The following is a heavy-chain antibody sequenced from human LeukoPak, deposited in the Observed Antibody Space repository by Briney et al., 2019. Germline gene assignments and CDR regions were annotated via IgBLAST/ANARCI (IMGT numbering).Heavy chain of an antibody. D-gene: IGHD3-22*01. J-gene: IGHJ3*02. CDR1: GGSISSGGYY. CDR3: VRNFDSYNAFDI. V-gene: IGHV4-31*03. CDR2: IFYNGNT. Sequence: SQTLSLTCTVSGGSISSGGYYWSWIRQHPGKGLEWIGYIFYNGNTYYNPSLKSRLTISGDTSENQFSLKLSSVTAADTAVYYCVRNFDSYNAFDIWGQGTMVTVSS.